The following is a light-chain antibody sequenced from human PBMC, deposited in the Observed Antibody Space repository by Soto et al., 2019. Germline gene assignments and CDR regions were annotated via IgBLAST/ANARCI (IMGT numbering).Light chain of an antibody. Sequence: QSALTQPPSASGSPGQSVTISCTGTSSDVGAYNLVSWYQHHPGKVTKLMISQVTQRPSGVPDRFSGSKSGNTASLTVSGLQSEDEADYYCTSYAGGNTVIFGGGTKLTVL. V-gene: IGLV2-8*01. CDR2: QVT. CDR3: TSYAGGNTVI. CDR1: SSDVGAYNL. J-gene: IGLJ2*01.